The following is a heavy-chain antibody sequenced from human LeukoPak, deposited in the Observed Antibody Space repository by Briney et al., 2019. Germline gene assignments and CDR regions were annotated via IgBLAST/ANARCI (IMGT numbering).Heavy chain of an antibody. CDR3: AKLKGWYGEGYFDY. D-gene: IGHD3-10*01. J-gene: IGHJ4*02. Sequence: PGGSLRLSCAASGFTVSSNYMSWVRQPPGKGLEWVSVIYSGGTTFYADSVKGRFTISRDNSKNTLYLQMNSLRAYDTAVYYCAKLKGWYGEGYFDYWGQGTVVSVSS. V-gene: IGHV3-53*01. CDR2: IYSGGTT. CDR1: GFTVSSNY.